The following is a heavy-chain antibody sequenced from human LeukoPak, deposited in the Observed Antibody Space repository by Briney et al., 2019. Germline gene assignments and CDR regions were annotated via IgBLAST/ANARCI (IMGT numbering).Heavy chain of an antibody. CDR3: ARRGYYDSSGYYPAPDFDY. Sequence: GGSLEISFQGSGYRFTSYWIGWVRPMPGKGLEWMGIIYPGDSDTRYSPSVQGQVTTSADKSISTAYLQWSSLKASDTAMYYCARRGYYDSSGYYPAPDFDYWGQGTLVTVSS. CDR1: GYRFTSYW. CDR2: IYPGDSDT. D-gene: IGHD3-22*01. V-gene: IGHV5-51*01. J-gene: IGHJ4*02.